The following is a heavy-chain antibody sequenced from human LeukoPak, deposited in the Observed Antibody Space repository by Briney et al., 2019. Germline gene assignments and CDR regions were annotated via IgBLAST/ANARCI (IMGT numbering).Heavy chain of an antibody. V-gene: IGHV1-69*04. Sequence: ASVKVSCKASGYTFTDFYLHWVRQAPGQGLEWMGRIIPILGLTNYAQNFQDRVTISADKFTTTVYMELSSLESEDTAIYYCARGSRGDGYTSYWGQGTLVTVSS. D-gene: IGHD5-24*01. CDR2: IIPILGLT. J-gene: IGHJ4*02. CDR3: ARGSRGDGYTSY. CDR1: GYTFTDFY.